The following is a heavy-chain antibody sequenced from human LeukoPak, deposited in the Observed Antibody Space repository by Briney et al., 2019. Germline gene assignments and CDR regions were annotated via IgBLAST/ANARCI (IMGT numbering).Heavy chain of an antibody. V-gene: IGHV3-9*01. CDR2: ISWNSGNI. J-gene: IGHJ3*02. Sequence: GGSLRLSCAASGFTFDDYAMHWVRQAPGKGLEWVSGISWNSGNIGYADSVKGRFTISRDNAKNSLYLQMNSLRAEDTAVYYCARGSTTVAFEIWGQGTMVSVSS. CDR1: GFTFDDYA. D-gene: IGHD1-26*01. CDR3: ARGSTTVAFEI.